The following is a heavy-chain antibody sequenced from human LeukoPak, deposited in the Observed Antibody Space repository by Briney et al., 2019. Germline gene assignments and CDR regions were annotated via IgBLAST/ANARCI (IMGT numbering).Heavy chain of an antibody. CDR1: GFTFSSSG. V-gene: IGHV3-30*18. Sequence: GRSLRLSCEASGFTFSSSGMHWVRQAPGQGLEWVVGISYDGSTTYYADSVKGRFTISRDNSKNTLYLQMNSLRAEDTAVYYCAKGEAAAGYYYYYMDVWGKGTTVTVSS. D-gene: IGHD6-13*01. CDR3: AKGEAAAGYYYYYMDV. CDR2: ISYDGSTT. J-gene: IGHJ6*03.